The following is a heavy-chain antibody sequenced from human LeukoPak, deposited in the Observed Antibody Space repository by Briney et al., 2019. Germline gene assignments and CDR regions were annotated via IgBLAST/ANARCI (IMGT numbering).Heavy chain of an antibody. Sequence: SETLSLTCSVSGGSVSRYYWSWIRQSPGKGLEWIAYIYYTGSVNYNPSLKSRVTMSIDTSKNQFSLKLSSMTAADSAVYFCARRNSGWNDSKGWFDPWGQGTLVTVSS. CDR1: GGSVSRYY. V-gene: IGHV4-59*08. D-gene: IGHD1-1*01. CDR2: IYYTGSV. CDR3: ARRNSGWNDSKGWFDP. J-gene: IGHJ5*02.